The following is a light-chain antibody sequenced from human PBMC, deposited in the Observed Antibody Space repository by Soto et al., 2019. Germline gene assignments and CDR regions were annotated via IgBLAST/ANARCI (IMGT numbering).Light chain of an antibody. CDR2: DAS. CDR3: QQYDVLPYA. V-gene: IGKV1-33*01. Sequence: DIQMTQSPSSLSASVGDRISITCRASKDIKKNLNWLQQRPGTAPKLLIYDASNLETGVSSRYSGRESGTDFTLIINNPQPEDIATYYCQQYDVLPYAFGQGTKVEI. CDR1: KDIKKN. J-gene: IGKJ2*01.